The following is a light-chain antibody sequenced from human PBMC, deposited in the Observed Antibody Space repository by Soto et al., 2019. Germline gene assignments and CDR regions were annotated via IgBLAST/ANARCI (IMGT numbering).Light chain of an antibody. CDR1: QPVSSNF. CDR2: GVS. V-gene: IGKV3D-20*02. Sequence: LVLTQSPVTLSLSPGESAALSCRASQPVSSNFLAWYQQKPGQAPRLLIYGVSSRASGIPDRFFGSGSGTDFTLTISSLEPEDSAVYYCQQRHMWPITFGQGTRLEIK. J-gene: IGKJ5*01. CDR3: QQRHMWPIT.